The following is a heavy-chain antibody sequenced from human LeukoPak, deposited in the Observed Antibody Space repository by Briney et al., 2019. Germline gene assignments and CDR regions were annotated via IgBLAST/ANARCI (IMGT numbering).Heavy chain of an antibody. D-gene: IGHD3-16*01. V-gene: IGHV4-30-2*01. J-gene: IGHJ2*01. CDR1: GGSISSGGYS. CDR2: IYHSGST. Sequence: PSETLSLTCAVSGGSISSGGYSWSWIRQPPGKGLEWIGYIYHSGSTYYNPFLKSRVTISVDRSKNQFSLKLSSVTAADTAVYYCARGTYDYVWGSLNFDLWGRGTLVTVSS. CDR3: ARGTYDYVWGSLNFDL.